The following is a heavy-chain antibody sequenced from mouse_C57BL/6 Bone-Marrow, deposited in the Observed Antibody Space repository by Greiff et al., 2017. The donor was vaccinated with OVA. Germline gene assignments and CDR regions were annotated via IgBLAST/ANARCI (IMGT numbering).Heavy chain of an antibody. J-gene: IGHJ2*01. CDR1: GYTFTSYG. Sequence: VKLVESGAELARPGASVKLSCKASGYTFTSYGISWVKQRTGQGLEWIGEIYPRSGNTYYNEKFKGKATLTADKSSSTAYMELRSLTSEDSAVYFCARGGLRPYYFDYWGQGTTLTVSS. D-gene: IGHD2-4*01. V-gene: IGHV1-81*01. CDR2: IYPRSGNT. CDR3: ARGGLRPYYFDY.